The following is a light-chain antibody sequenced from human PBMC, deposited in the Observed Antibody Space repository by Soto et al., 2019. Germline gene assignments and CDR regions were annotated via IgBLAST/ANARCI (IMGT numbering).Light chain of an antibody. Sequence: EIVMTQSPATLSVSPGERATLSCRASQSVSSNLAWYQQKPGQAPRLLIYGASTRATGIPARFSGSGSGTKFTLTSRSLQSEDFAVYYCQQYNNWPPRTFGQGTKVEIK. CDR3: QQYNNWPPRT. CDR1: QSVSSN. J-gene: IGKJ1*01. CDR2: GAS. V-gene: IGKV3-15*01.